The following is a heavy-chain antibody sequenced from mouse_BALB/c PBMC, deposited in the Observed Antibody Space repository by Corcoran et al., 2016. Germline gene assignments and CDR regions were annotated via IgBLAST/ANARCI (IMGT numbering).Heavy chain of an antibody. V-gene: IGHV14-3*02. CDR2: IDPANGNT. J-gene: IGHJ1*01. Sequence: EVQLQQSGAELVKPGASVKLSCTASGFNIKDTYRHWVKQRPEQGLEWIGRIDPANGNTKYDPKFQGKATITADTSSNTAYLQLSSLTSEDTAVYYCARSWYFDVWGAGTTVTVSS. CDR3: ARSWYFDV. CDR1: GFNIKDTY.